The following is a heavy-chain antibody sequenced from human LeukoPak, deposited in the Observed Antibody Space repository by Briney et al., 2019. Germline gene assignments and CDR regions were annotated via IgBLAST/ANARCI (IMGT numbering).Heavy chain of an antibody. J-gene: IGHJ5*02. V-gene: IGHV4-59*08. CDR3: ARVNYRSGSFSSWFDP. D-gene: IGHD3-10*01. CDR2: ISDSGRT. Sequence: SETLSLTCTVSGGSISSYYWSWIRQPPGKELEWIGYISDSGRTTYNPSLKSRVTMSVDTSKNQFSLKLSSVTATDTAMYYCARVNYRSGSFSSWFDPWGQGTLVTVSS. CDR1: GGSISSYY.